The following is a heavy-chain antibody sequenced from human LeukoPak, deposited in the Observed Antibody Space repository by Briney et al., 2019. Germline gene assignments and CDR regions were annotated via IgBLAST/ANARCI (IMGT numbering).Heavy chain of an antibody. CDR2: IDHLGGT. CDR3: ARGAWFGP. Sequence: PSETLSLTCAVYGGSFSGNNWNWIRQSPGRGLEWIGEIDHLGGTNYNPSLKSRVTISLDTSKNQFSLNLTSVTAADTAVYYCARGAWFGPWGQGTLVTVPS. CDR1: GGSFSGNN. J-gene: IGHJ5*02. V-gene: IGHV4-34*01.